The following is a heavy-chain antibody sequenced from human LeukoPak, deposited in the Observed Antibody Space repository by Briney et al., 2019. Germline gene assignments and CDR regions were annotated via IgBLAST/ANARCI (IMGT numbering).Heavy chain of an antibody. Sequence: SETLSLTCAVYGGSFSGYYWSWIRQPPGKGLEWIGEINHSGSTNYNPSLKSRVTISVDTSKNQFPLKLSSVTAADTAVYYCARSGYSYGLPKFDYWGQGTLVTVSS. D-gene: IGHD5-18*01. CDR3: ARSGYSYGLPKFDY. CDR2: INHSGST. V-gene: IGHV4-34*01. CDR1: GGSFSGYY. J-gene: IGHJ4*02.